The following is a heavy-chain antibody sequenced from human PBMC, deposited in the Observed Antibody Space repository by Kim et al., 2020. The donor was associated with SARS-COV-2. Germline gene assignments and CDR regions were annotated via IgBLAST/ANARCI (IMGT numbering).Heavy chain of an antibody. V-gene: IGHV3-23*01. CDR3: AKRYSGYDLDAFDI. D-gene: IGHD5-12*01. J-gene: IGHJ3*02. Sequence: GDSVQGRFTISRDNSKNRLYLQMNSLRAEDTAVYYCAKRYSGYDLDAFDIWGQGTMVTVSS.